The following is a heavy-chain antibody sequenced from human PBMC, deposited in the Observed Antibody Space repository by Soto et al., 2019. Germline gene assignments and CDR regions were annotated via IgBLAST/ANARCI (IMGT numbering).Heavy chain of an antibody. D-gene: IGHD3-22*01. CDR1: GYTFTSYA. V-gene: IGHV1-3*01. J-gene: IGHJ5*02. CDR3: ARDTLYDSSGYYYVWYNWFDP. Sequence: ASVKVSCKASGYTFTSYAMHWVRQAPGQRLEWMGWINAGNGNTKYSKKFQGRVTITRDTSASTAYMELSSLRSEDTAVYYCARDTLYDSSGYYYVWYNWFDPWGQGTLVTVSS. CDR2: INAGNGNT.